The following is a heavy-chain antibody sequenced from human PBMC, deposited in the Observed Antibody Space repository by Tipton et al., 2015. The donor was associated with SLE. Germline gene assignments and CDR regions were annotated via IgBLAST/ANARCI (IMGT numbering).Heavy chain of an antibody. Sequence: GLVKPSETLSLTCTVSGGSISSSSYYWGWIRQPPGKGLEWIGSIYYSGSTYYNPSLKSRVTISVDTSKNQFSLKLSSVTAADTAVYYCAREIRHIVVVTYGMDVWGQGTTVTVSS. J-gene: IGHJ6*02. D-gene: IGHD2-21*02. CDR3: AREIRHIVVVTYGMDV. V-gene: IGHV4-39*07. CDR1: GGSISSSSYY. CDR2: IYYSGST.